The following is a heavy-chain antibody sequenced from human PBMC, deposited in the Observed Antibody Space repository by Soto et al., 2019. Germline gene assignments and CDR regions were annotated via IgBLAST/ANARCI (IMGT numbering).Heavy chain of an antibody. CDR3: AREYSLAAVAPGY. D-gene: IGHD6-19*01. V-gene: IGHV3-30-3*01. J-gene: IGHJ4*02. CDR1: GFTFSSYT. CDR2: ISYDGGDK. Sequence: GGSLRLSCAASGFTFSSYTMHWVRQTPGKGLEWVAHISYDGGDKYYADSVKGRFTLSRDNSKNTLYLQMNRLRAEDTSVYYCAREYSLAAVAPGYWGQGILVTVSS.